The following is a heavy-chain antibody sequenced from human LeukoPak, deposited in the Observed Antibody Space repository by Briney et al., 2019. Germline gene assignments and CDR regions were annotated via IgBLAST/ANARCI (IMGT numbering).Heavy chain of an antibody. CDR1: GFTFDDYA. CDR2: ISGDGGST. CDR3: ARGSVDCSGGSCYYYYYYMDV. V-gene: IGHV3-43*02. Sequence: GGSLRLSCAASGFTFDDYAMHWVRHAPGKGLEWVSLISGDGGSTYYADSVKGRFTISRDNSKNSLYLKMNGLRTEDTALYYCARGSVDCSGGSCYYYYYYMDVWGKGTTVTVSS. D-gene: IGHD2-15*01. J-gene: IGHJ6*03.